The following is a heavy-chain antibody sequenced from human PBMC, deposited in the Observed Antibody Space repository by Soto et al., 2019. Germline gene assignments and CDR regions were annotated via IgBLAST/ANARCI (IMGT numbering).Heavy chain of an antibody. D-gene: IGHD6-6*01. J-gene: IGHJ4*02. CDR2: IHNSGST. CDR3: TRGLSSPSATGI. CDR1: GGSVSSCCNY. V-gene: IGHV4-39*01. Sequence: QPQLQESGPRLVKPSETLSLTCTVSGGSVSSCCNYWCWVRQPPGKGLEWIGSIHNSGSTSYNPSLKSRVTISVDTPKNQFSLNLTSVTAADTAVYYCTRGLSSPSATGIWGQGTLVTVSS.